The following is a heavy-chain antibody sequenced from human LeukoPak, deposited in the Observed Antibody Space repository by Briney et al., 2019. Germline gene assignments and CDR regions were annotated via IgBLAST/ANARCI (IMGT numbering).Heavy chain of an antibody. CDR3: ARVWVGATPADYYYYGMDV. CDR2: IGTAGDT. J-gene: IGHJ6*02. V-gene: IGHV3-13*01. D-gene: IGHD1-26*01. Sequence: GGSLRLSCAASGFTFSSDDMHWVRQATGKGLEWVSAIGTAGDTYYPGSVKGRFTISRENAKNSLYLQMNSLRAEDTAVYYCARVWVGATPADYYYYGMDVWGQGTTVTVSS. CDR1: GFTFSSDD.